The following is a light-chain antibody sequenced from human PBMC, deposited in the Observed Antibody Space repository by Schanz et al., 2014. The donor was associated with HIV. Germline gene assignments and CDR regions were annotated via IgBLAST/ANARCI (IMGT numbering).Light chain of an antibody. CDR3: SSFAGNNKLL. J-gene: IGLJ2*01. CDR1: SSDVGDYNY. V-gene: IGLV2-8*01. CDR2: EVS. Sequence: QSALTQPASVSGTPGQSITISCTGTSSDVGDYNYVSWYQQHPGKAPKIMIYEVSKRPSGVPDRFSGSKSGNTASLTVSGLQADDEADYYCSSFAGNNKLLFGGGTKLTVL.